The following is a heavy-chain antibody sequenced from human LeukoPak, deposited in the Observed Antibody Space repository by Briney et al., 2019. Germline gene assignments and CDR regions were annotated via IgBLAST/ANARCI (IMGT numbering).Heavy chain of an antibody. D-gene: IGHD4-17*01. Sequence: GGPLRLSCAASIFSFSTFGFHWVRQAPGKGLEWVAFIPYDGSDKYYADSVKGRFTVSRDNSKNTLYLHMNSLRVEDTAVYYCAKGLGDYDDFRLGFWGQGTLVTVSS. CDR3: AKGLGDYDDFRLGF. CDR2: IPYDGSDK. CDR1: IFSFSTFG. J-gene: IGHJ4*02. V-gene: IGHV3-30*02.